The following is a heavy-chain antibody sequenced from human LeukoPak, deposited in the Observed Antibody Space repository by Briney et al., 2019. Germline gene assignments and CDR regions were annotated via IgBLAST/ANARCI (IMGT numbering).Heavy chain of an antibody. J-gene: IGHJ4*02. D-gene: IGHD6-19*01. CDR1: GGSISTSSNY. Sequence: SETLSLTCTVSGGSISTSSNYWGWIRQPPGKGLEWIGSIYYSGSTHYNPSLESRVTMSVDTSKNQFSLKLNSVTAADTAVYYCARPFPSPLSSGLFEYWGQGTLVTVSS. V-gene: IGHV4-39*01. CDR2: IYYSGST. CDR3: ARPFPSPLSSGLFEY.